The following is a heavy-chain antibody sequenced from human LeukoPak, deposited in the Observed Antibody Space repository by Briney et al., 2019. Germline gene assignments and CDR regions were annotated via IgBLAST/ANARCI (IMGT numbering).Heavy chain of an antibody. CDR2: IYSGGST. CDR3: ARGYSSDN. J-gene: IGHJ4*02. V-gene: IGHV3-66*01. D-gene: IGHD2-21*01. CDR1: GFTVSSNY. Sequence: PGGSLRLSCAASGFTVSSNYMSWVRQAPGKGLEWVSVIYSGGSTYYADSVKGRFTISRDNSKNTLNLQMNSLRAEGAAVYYCARGYSSDNWGQGTLVTVSS.